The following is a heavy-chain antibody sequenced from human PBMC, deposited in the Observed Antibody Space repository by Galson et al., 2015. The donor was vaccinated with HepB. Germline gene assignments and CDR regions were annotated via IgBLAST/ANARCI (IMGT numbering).Heavy chain of an antibody. V-gene: IGHV1-18*01. J-gene: IGHJ5*02. Sequence: SCKASGYTFTSYGISWVRQAPGQGLEWMGWISAYNGNTNYAQKLQGRVSMTTDTSTSTAYMELRSLRSDDTAVYYCARCGPTFGGVIVPNWFDPWGQGTLVTVSS. D-gene: IGHD3-16*02. CDR2: ISAYNGNT. CDR3: ARCGPTFGGVIVPNWFDP. CDR1: GYTFTSYG.